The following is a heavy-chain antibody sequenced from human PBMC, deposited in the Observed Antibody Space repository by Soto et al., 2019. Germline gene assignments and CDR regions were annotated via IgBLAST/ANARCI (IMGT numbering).Heavy chain of an antibody. D-gene: IGHD3-9*01. CDR2: INPNSGGT. J-gene: IGHJ4*02. Sequence: GASVEVSCKASGYTFTGYYMHWVRQAPGQGLEWMGWINPNSGGTNYAQKFQGWVTMTRDTSISTAYMELSRLRSDDTAVYYCARGADFDWLSDFDYWGQGTLVTVSS. CDR3: ARGADFDWLSDFDY. CDR1: GYTFTGYY. V-gene: IGHV1-2*04.